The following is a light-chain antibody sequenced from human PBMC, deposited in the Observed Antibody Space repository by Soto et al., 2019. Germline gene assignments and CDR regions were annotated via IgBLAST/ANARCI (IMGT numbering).Light chain of an antibody. CDR1: QSVSSY. J-gene: IGKJ3*01. CDR3: QQRSNWPPT. Sequence: EIVLTQSPATLSLPPGERATLSCRASQSVSSYLAWYQQKPGQAPRLLIYDASNWATGIPARFSGSGSGTDFTLTISSLEPEDFAVYYCQQRSNWPPTFGPGTKVDIK. V-gene: IGKV3-11*01. CDR2: DAS.